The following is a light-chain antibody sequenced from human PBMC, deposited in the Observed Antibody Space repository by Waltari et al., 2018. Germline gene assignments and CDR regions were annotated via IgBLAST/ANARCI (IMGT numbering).Light chain of an antibody. CDR1: SSEVGAYNH. J-gene: IGLJ1*01. V-gene: IGLV2-14*03. CDR3: SSFTTSSTYV. CDR2: DVS. Sequence: QSALTQTASVSGSPGQSITISCTGTSSEVGAYNHVSWYQQNPGKDPIVMIYDVSNRPSGVSNRFSGSKSGNSASLSISGLQAEDEADYYCSSFTTSSTYVFGTGTKVTVL.